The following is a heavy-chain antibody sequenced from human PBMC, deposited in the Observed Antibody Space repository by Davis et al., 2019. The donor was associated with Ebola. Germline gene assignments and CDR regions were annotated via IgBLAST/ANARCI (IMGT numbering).Heavy chain of an antibody. CDR2: ISSSSSTI. CDR3: ARVRGTGVWGLDY. CDR1: GFTFSTYS. Sequence: GESLKISCAASGFTFSTYSMNWVRQAPGKGLEWVSYISSSSSTIYYADSVKGRFTISRDNAKNSLYLQMNSLRDEDTAVYYCARVRGTGVWGLDYWGQGTLVTVSS. J-gene: IGHJ4*02. V-gene: IGHV3-48*02. D-gene: IGHD3/OR15-3a*01.